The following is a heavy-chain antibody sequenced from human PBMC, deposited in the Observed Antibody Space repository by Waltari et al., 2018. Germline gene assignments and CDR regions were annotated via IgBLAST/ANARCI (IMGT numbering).Heavy chain of an antibody. Sequence: QAQLVETGGGVVQPGRSLRLSCAASAFIFGNYGMHWVRQAPGKGLEWVAVVSYDGSIQYYIDSVKGRFTISRDNSKSTLHLQMDSLRPEDTAVYYCAKARNAKTIRHSSGWFFDLWGQGTPVTVSS. CDR3: AKARNAKTIRHSSGWFFDL. V-gene: IGHV3-30*18. CDR1: AFIFGNYG. CDR2: VSYDGSIQ. J-gene: IGHJ4*02. D-gene: IGHD6-19*01.